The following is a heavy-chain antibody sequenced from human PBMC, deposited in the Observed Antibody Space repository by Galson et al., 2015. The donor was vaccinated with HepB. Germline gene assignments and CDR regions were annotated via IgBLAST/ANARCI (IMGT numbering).Heavy chain of an antibody. CDR2: IWYDGSNK. V-gene: IGHV3-33*01. CDR1: GFTFSSYG. Sequence: SLRLSCAASGFTFSSYGMHWVRQAPGKGLEWVAVIWYDGSNKYYADSVKGRFTISRDNSKNTLYLQMNSLRAEDTAVYYCARGGAGYCSSTSCTDCGGDCYSQGPGAFDIWGQGTMVTVSS. D-gene: IGHD2-2*01. CDR3: ARGGAGYCSSTSCTDCGGDCYSQGPGAFDI. J-gene: IGHJ3*02.